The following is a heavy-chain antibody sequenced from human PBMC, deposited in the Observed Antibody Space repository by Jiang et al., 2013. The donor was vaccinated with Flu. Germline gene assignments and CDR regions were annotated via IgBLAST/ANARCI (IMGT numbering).Heavy chain of an antibody. J-gene: IGHJ4*02. CDR1: GFSLSTSGVG. CDR2: IYWDDDK. Sequence: KPTQTLTLTCTFSGFSLSTSGVGVGWIRQPPGKALEWLALIYWDDDKRHSPSLMSRLTIFKDASKDLVVLTMTNMDPADTATYYCAHRVSGVFGGWVTGYFDYWGQGVLVSVSS. V-gene: IGHV2-5*02. CDR3: AHRVSGVFGGWVTGYFDY. D-gene: IGHD3-10*02.